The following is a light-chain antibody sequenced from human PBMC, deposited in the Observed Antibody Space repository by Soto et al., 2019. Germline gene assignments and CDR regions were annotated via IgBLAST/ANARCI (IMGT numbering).Light chain of an antibody. CDR1: QSVSSY. CDR2: GAS. V-gene: IGKV3-15*01. J-gene: IGKJ4*01. Sequence: IVMMQSPPTLSLYPDVRATLACIASQSVSSYLAWYQQIPGQAPRLVIYGASTRAAGIPRRFSGSGSEIEFTRTISGLQSEDFAVYYCQQYNIWLIPFGGGTKVDI. CDR3: QQYNIWLIP.